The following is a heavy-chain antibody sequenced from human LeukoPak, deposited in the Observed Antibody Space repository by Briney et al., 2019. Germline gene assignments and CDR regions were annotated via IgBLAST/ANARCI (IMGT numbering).Heavy chain of an antibody. D-gene: IGHD1-26*01. CDR3: ARYRFVVGATDSFDI. J-gene: IGHJ3*02. CDR2: ITSSSSYI. CDR1: GFTFSSYS. Sequence: PGGSLRLSCAASGFTFSSYSMSWVRQAPGKGLEWVSSITSSSSYIYYADSVKGRFTISRDNAKNSLYLQTNSLRAEDTALYYCARYRFVVGATDSFDIWGQGAMVTVSS. V-gene: IGHV3-21*01.